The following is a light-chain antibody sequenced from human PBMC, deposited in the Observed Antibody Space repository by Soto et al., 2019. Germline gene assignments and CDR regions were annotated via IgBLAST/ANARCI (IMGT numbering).Light chain of an antibody. J-gene: IGLJ2*01. CDR2: EVS. CDR3: CSYAGSSL. CDR1: SSDVGSYNL. V-gene: IGLV2-23*02. Sequence: QSVLTQPASVSGSPGQSITISCTGTSSDVGSYNLVSWYQQHPGKAPKLMIYEVSKRPSGVSNRFSGSKSGNTASLTISGLQAEDEAVYYCCSYAGSSLFGGGTKLTVL.